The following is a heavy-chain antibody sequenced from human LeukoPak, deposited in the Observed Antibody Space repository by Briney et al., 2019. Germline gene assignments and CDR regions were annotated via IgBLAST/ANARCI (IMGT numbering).Heavy chain of an antibody. CDR1: GGTFSSYA. V-gene: IGHV1-69*13. Sequence: ASVKVSCKASGGTFSSYAISWVRQAPGQGLEWMGGIIPIFGTANYAQKFQGRVTITADESTSTAYMELSSLRSEDTAVYYCARDRSGSFGTDVWGQGTTVTVSS. D-gene: IGHD6-25*01. CDR2: IIPIFGTA. CDR3: ARDRSGSFGTDV. J-gene: IGHJ6*02.